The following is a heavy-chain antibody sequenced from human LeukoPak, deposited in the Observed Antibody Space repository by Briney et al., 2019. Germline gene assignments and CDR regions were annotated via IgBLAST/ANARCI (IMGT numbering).Heavy chain of an antibody. Sequence: PSQTLSLTCTVSGGSISSGDYYWSWIRQPPGKGLEWIGYIYYSGSTYYNPSLKSRVTMSVDTSKNQFSLKLSSVTAADTAVYYCARRRVAGTEADYWGQGTLVTVSS. CDR1: GGSISSGDYY. J-gene: IGHJ4*02. V-gene: IGHV4-30-4*01. CDR2: IYYSGST. CDR3: ARRRVAGTEADY. D-gene: IGHD6-19*01.